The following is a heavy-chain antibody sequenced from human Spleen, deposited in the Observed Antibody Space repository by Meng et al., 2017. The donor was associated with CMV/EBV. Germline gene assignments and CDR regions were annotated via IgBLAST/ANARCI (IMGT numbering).Heavy chain of an antibody. CDR3: ARRGDFSVVPGSYGMGV. V-gene: IGHV3-23*03. D-gene: IGHD2-21*01. Sequence: GESLKISCAASGFTFSSYAMSWVRQAPGKGLEWVSVIYSGGSSTYYADSVKGRFTISRDNSKNTLYLDVNSLRAEDTAIYYCARRGDFSVVPGSYGMGVWGQGTTVTVFS. J-gene: IGHJ6*02. CDR2: IYSGGSST. CDR1: GFTFSSYA.